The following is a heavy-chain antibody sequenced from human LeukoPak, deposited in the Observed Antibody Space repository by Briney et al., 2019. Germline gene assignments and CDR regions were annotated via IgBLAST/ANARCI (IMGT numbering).Heavy chain of an antibody. Sequence: GGSLRLPCAASGFTFTNYAMSWVRQAPGKGLEWVSGMSGRGVSTYYADSVKGRFTISSDNSKNTLYLQMNSLRAEDTAIYYRAKDCNGGNCYIDYWGQGTLVTVAS. J-gene: IGHJ4*02. D-gene: IGHD2-15*01. V-gene: IGHV3-23*01. CDR3: AKDCNGGNCYIDY. CDR2: MSGRGVST. CDR1: GFTFTNYA.